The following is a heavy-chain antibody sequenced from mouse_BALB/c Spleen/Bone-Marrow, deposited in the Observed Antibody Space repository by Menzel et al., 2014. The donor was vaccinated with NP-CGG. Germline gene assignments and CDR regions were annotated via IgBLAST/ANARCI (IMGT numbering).Heavy chain of an antibody. CDR3: ARKGLRRNYFDY. CDR1: GFIFSDYY. D-gene: IGHD2-4*01. J-gene: IGHJ2*01. V-gene: IGHV5-12*02. CDR2: ISYGVGST. Sequence: EVQRVESGGGSVQPGGSLKLSCATFGFIFSDYYMYWVRPTPEKRLEWVAYISYGVGSTYYPDTVKGRFTISRDNAKNTLYLQMSRLKSEDTAMYYCARKGLRRNYFDYWGQGTTLTVSS.